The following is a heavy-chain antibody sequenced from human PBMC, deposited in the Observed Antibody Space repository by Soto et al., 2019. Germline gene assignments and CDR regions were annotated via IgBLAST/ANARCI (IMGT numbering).Heavy chain of an antibody. CDR2: FYASGRT. CDR3: ARDSEPYYYFQH. CDR1: GASISGHF. D-gene: IGHD3-10*01. J-gene: IGHJ1*01. Sequence: SETLSLTCTVSGASISGHFWSGIGQPAGKGLEWMGRFYASGRTNYNPSLKSRVTMSVDTSKNHFSLRLNSVTAADTAVYFWARDSEPYYYFQHWGQGSLVTVSS. V-gene: IGHV4-4*07.